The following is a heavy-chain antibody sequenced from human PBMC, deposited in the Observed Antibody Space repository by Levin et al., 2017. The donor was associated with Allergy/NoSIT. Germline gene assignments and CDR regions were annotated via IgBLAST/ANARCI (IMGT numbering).Heavy chain of an antibody. CDR2: ISYSGGTT. J-gene: IGHJ4*02. CDR1: GFTFSNYA. CDR3: AKLSGNSCYSPYYFDY. Sequence: GGSLRLSCAASGFTFSNYAMSWVRQAPGKGLEWISGISYSGGTTYYADSVKGRFTISRDNSRNMLYLQMNSLRAEDTAVYYCAKLSGNSCYSPYYFDYWGQGTLVTVSS. V-gene: IGHV3-23*01. D-gene: IGHD2-15*01.